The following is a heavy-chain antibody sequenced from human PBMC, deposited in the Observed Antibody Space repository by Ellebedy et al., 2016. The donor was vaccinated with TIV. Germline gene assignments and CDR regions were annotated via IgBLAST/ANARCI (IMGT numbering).Heavy chain of an antibody. D-gene: IGHD1-7*01. CDR2: ISYDGGNT. CDR1: GFTFGTYG. Sequence: GESLKISXAASGFTFGTYGMHWVRQAPGKGLEWVAVISYDGGNTHYTDSVKGRFTISRDNSKSTVYLQMNSLRAEDTAVYYCAKEFTSDVNYHSCDIWGQGTKVTVSS. CDR3: AKEFTSDVNYHSCDI. J-gene: IGHJ3*02. V-gene: IGHV3-30*18.